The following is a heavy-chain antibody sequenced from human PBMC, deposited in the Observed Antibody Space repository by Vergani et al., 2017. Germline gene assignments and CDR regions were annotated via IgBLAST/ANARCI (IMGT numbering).Heavy chain of an antibody. J-gene: IGHJ4*02. CDR1: GFTLNTYG. Sequence: VQILQSGGGVVQPGGSLRLSCTLSGFTLNTYGIHWVRQAPGKGLEWVSYISSSGSTIYYADSVKGRFTISRDNAKNSLYLQMNSLRAEDTAVYYCTRDRLDDSYAYFDYWGQGTLVTVSP. V-gene: IGHV3-48*04. CDR3: TRDRLDDSYAYFDY. D-gene: IGHD3-16*01. CDR2: ISSSGSTI.